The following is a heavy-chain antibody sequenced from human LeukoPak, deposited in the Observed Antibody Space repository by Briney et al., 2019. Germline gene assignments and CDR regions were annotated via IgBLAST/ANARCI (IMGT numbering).Heavy chain of an antibody. V-gene: IGHV4-39*01. CDR2: IYYSGST. CDR3: ARLGYSFFDY. D-gene: IGHD3-22*01. CDR1: GGSISSSSYY. Sequence: PSETLSLTCTVSGGSISSSSYYWGWIRQPPGKGLEWIGSIYYSGSTYYNPSLKSRVTISVDTSKNQFSLKLSSVTVADTAVYYCARLGYSFFDYWGQGTLVTVSS. J-gene: IGHJ4*02.